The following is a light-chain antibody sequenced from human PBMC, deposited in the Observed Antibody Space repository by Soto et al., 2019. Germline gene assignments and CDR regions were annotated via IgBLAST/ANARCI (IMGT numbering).Light chain of an antibody. CDR1: QSVSSY. V-gene: IGKV3-11*01. CDR3: QQRSNWPRYT. Sequence: EIVLTQSPATLSLSPGERTTLSCRSSQSVSSYLAWYQQKPGQAPRLLIYDASNRATGIPARFSGSGSGTDLTLSIISLEPEDFVVYYCQQRSNWPRYTFGYGTKLEIK. CDR2: DAS. J-gene: IGKJ2*01.